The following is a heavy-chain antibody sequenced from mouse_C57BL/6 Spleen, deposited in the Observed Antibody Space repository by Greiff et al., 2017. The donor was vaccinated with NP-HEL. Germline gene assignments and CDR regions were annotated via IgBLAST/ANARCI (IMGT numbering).Heavy chain of an antibody. CDR3: ARRDYYGSRYYFDY. CDR2: INPGSGGT. Sequence: QVQLKQSGAELVRPGTSVKVSCKASGYAFTNYLIEWVKQRPGQGLEWIGEINPGSGGTNYNEKFKGKATLTADKSSSTAYMQLSSLTSEDSAVYFCARRDYYGSRYYFDYWGQGTTLTVSS. J-gene: IGHJ2*01. CDR1: GYAFTNYL. D-gene: IGHD1-1*01. V-gene: IGHV1-54*01.